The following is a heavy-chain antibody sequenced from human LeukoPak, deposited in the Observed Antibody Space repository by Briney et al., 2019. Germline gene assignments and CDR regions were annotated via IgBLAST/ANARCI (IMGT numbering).Heavy chain of an antibody. D-gene: IGHD3-3*01. CDR3: ARGPLGDFWSGSTNYYYGMDV. J-gene: IGHJ6*02. CDR2: INHSGST. Sequence: SETLSLTCAVYGGSFSGYYWSWIRQPPGKGLEWIGEINHSGSTNYNPSLKSRVTISVDTSKNQFFLKLSSVTAADTAVYYCARGPLGDFWSGSTNYYYGMDVWGQGTTVTVSS. CDR1: GGSFSGYY. V-gene: IGHV4-34*01.